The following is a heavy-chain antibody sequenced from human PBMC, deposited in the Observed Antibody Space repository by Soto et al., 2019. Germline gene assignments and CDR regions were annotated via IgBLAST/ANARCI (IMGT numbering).Heavy chain of an antibody. CDR3: ARSACSGGTCYQGHFDY. V-gene: IGHV1-46*01. Sequence: QVQLVQSGAEVQKPGASVKVSCKASGYTFTSYYMHWVRQAPGQGLEWMGIINPSGTRTTYAQKFQGRVTMTRDTSTSTVYMERTSLRSDDTAVYYCARSACSGGTCYQGHFDYWGQGTLVTVSS. CDR2: INPSGTRT. CDR1: GYTFTSYY. J-gene: IGHJ4*02. D-gene: IGHD2-15*01.